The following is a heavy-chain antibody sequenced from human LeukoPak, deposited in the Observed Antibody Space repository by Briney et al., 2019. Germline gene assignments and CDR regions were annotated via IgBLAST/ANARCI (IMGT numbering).Heavy chain of an antibody. CDR3: ARGMQGTYSYGSGTIESSGATRFDP. D-gene: IGHD3-10*01. V-gene: IGHV4-34*01. Sequence: SETLSLTCDVYGGSFSGHYWSWIRQAPEQGLEWIGDINPNGITNYNPSLKSRVVISVDTSNNQFSLSLSSVTAADTAVYYCARGMQGTYSYGSGTIESSGATRFDPWGQGTLVTVSS. CDR2: INPNGIT. CDR1: GGSFSGHY. J-gene: IGHJ5*02.